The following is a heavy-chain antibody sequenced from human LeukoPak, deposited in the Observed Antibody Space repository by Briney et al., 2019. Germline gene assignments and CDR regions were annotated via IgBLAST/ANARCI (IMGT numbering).Heavy chain of an antibody. CDR3: ARDCLGYDYSSGYPNFDY. V-gene: IGHV1-18*01. D-gene: IGHD3-3*01. J-gene: IGHJ4*02. CDR1: GYTFSSYG. CDR2: ISAYNGNT. Sequence: GASVKVSCKASGYTFSSYGISWVRQAPGQGLEWMGWISAYNGNTNYAQKLQGRVTMATDTSTSTACMELRSLRSDDTAVYYCARDCLGYDYSSGYPNFDYWGQGTLVTVSS.